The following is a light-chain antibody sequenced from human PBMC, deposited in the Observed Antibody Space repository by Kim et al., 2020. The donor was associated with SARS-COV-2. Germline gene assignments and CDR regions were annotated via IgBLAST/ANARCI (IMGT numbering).Light chain of an antibody. Sequence: SASVGVRVTITCRASQDIDTWLAWYQHKPGKAPKVLIYVASSLQSGVPSRFSGSGSGTEFTLTISNLLPEDFATYYCQQTNNFPYTFGQGTKLEIK. CDR1: QDIDTW. V-gene: IGKV1-12*01. J-gene: IGKJ2*01. CDR3: QQTNNFPYT. CDR2: VAS.